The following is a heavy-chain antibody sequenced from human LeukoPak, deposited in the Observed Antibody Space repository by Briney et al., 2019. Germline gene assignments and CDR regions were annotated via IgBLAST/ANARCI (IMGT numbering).Heavy chain of an antibody. D-gene: IGHD6-25*01. CDR1: GYTFTNYY. CDR2: INPSGGST. V-gene: IGHV1-46*01. CDR3: ATEPNSSGLFDY. J-gene: IGHJ4*02. Sequence: ASVKVSCTAPGYTFTNYYMHWVRQAPGKGLEWVGIINPSGGSTSYAQKFQDRITMTRDTSTSTVYMELSSLRSEDTAVYYCATEPNSSGLFDYWGQGALVTVSS.